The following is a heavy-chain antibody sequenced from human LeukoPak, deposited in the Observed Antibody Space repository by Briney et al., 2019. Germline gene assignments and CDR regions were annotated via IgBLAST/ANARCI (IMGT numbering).Heavy chain of an antibody. CDR1: GYTFTGYY. CDR2: VNPNSGGT. D-gene: IGHD3-9*01. CDR3: ARAGRLRYFDWPIRNY. J-gene: IGHJ4*02. Sequence: ASVKVSCKASGYTFTGYYMHWVRQAPGQGLEWMGWVNPNSGGTNYAQKFQGRATMTRDTSISTAYMELSRLRSDDTAVYYCARAGRLRYFDWPIRNYWGQGTLVTVSS. V-gene: IGHV1-2*02.